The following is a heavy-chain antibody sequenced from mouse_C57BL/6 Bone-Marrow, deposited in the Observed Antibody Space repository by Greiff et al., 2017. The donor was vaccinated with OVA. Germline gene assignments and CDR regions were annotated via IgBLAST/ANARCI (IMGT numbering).Heavy chain of an antibody. V-gene: IGHV14-4*01. Sequence: VQLKQSGAELVRPGASVKLSCTASGFNIKDDYMHWVKQRPEQGLEWIGWIDPENGDTEYASKFQGKATITADTPSNTAYLQLSSLTSEDTAVYYCTTDDGLAWFAYWGQGTLVTVSA. J-gene: IGHJ3*01. CDR2: IDPENGDT. D-gene: IGHD2-3*01. CDR3: TTDDGLAWFAY. CDR1: GFNIKDDY.